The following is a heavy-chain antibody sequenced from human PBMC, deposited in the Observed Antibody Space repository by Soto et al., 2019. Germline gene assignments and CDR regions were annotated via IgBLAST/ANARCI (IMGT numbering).Heavy chain of an antibody. V-gene: IGHV3-48*01. CDR3: ARVSGGCSSTSCYGRYYYYYMDV. CDR1: GFTFSSYS. Sequence: GGSLRLSCAASGFTFSSYSMNWVRQAPGKGLEWVSYISSSSSTIYYADSVKGRFTISRDNAKNSLYLQMNSLRAEDTAVYYCARVSGGCSSTSCYGRYYYYYMDVWGKGTTVTVSS. J-gene: IGHJ6*03. D-gene: IGHD2-2*01. CDR2: ISSSSSTI.